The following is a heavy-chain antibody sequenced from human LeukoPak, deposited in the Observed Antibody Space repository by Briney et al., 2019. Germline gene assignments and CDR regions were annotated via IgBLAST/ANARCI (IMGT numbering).Heavy chain of an antibody. D-gene: IGHD6-19*01. CDR3: AGTYSSGWYLGYYFDY. Sequence: SVKVSCKASGGTFSSYAISWVRQAPGQGLEWMGGIIPIFGTANYAQKFQGRVTITADESTSTAYMELSSLRSEDTAVYYCAGTYSSGWYLGYYFDYWGQGTLVTVSS. CDR1: GGTFSSYA. V-gene: IGHV1-69*13. CDR2: IIPIFGTA. J-gene: IGHJ4*02.